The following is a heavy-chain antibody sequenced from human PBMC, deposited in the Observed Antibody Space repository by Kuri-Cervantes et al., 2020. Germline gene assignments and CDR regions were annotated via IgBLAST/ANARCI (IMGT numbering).Heavy chain of an antibody. Sequence: ESLKISCTVSGGSISSYYWSWIRQPPGKGLEWIGYIYYSGSTNYNPSLKSRVTISVDTSKNQFSLKLSSVTAADTAVYYCARDVLGYCSGGSCYGTEYFQHWGQGTLVTVSS. V-gene: IGHV4-59*01. J-gene: IGHJ1*01. D-gene: IGHD2-15*01. CDR3: ARDVLGYCSGGSCYGTEYFQH. CDR2: IYYSGST. CDR1: GGSISSYY.